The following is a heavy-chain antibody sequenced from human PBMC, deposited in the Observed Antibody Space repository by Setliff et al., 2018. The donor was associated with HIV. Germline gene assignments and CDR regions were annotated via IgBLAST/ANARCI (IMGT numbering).Heavy chain of an antibody. CDR3: ARELGSFPYYMDV. CDR2: MYYRGTT. CDR1: GGSVISSSYY. J-gene: IGHJ6*03. D-gene: IGHD3-10*01. Sequence: SETLSLTCTVSGGSVISSSYYWGWIRQPPGKGLEWIGTMYYRGTTYNNPSLKSRVAISLDTSKNQFSLKLSSVTAADTAIYYCARELGSFPYYMDVWGKGTTVTVSS. V-gene: IGHV4-39*07.